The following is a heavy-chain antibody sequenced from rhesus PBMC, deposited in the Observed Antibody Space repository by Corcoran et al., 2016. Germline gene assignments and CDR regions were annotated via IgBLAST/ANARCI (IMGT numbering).Heavy chain of an antibody. CDR3: ARTLSLDY. V-gene: IGHV4-65*01. J-gene: IGHJ4*01. CDR1: GGSISSSNW. CDR2: ISGSSGST. Sequence: QVQLQESGPGLVKPSETLSLTCAVSGGSISSSNWWSWIRQPPGKGLEWIGYISGSSGSTYYNPSLKSRVTISKDTSKNQFSLKLSSVTAADTAVYYCARTLSLDYWGQGVLVTVSS.